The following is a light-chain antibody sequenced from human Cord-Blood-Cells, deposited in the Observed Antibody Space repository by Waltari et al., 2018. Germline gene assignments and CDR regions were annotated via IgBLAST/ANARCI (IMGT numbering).Light chain of an antibody. CDR3: SSYTSSSSWV. CDR2: DVS. V-gene: IGLV2-14*01. Sequence: QSALTQPASVSGSPGQSITISCTGTSSDVGGYNYVSWYQQHPGKAPKLRIYDVSDRPSGVSDRFSGSKSGNTASRTISGLKAEDEADYYCSSYTSSSSWVFGGGTKLTVL. J-gene: IGLJ3*02. CDR1: SSDVGGYNY.